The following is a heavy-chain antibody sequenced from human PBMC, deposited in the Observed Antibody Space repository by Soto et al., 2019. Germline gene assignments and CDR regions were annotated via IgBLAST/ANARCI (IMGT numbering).Heavy chain of an antibody. Sequence: SETLSLTCTVSGGSISSSSYYWGWIRQPPGKGLEWIGSIYYSGSTYYNPSLKSRVTISVDTSKNQFSLKLSSVTAADTAVYYCARRGYDILTGYYNVFYYFDYWGQGTLVTVSS. CDR3: ARRGYDILTGYYNVFYYFDY. CDR2: IYYSGST. CDR1: GGSISSSSYY. J-gene: IGHJ4*02. D-gene: IGHD3-9*01. V-gene: IGHV4-39*01.